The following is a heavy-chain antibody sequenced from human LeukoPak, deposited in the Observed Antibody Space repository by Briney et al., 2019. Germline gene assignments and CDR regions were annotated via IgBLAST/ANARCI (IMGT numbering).Heavy chain of an antibody. CDR3: ARSWVGGSPYYYYYMDV. CDR1: GFTFDDYG. J-gene: IGHJ6*03. CDR2: INWNGGNT. Sequence: GGSLRLSCAASGFTFDDYGMSWVRQAPGKGLEWVSGINWNGGNTGYADSVKGRFTISRDNAKNSLYLQMNSLRAEDTALYYCARSWVGGSPYYYYYMDVWSKGTTVTVSS. D-gene: IGHD2-15*01. V-gene: IGHV3-20*04.